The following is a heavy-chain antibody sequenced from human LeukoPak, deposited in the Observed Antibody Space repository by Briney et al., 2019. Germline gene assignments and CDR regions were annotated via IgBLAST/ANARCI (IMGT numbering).Heavy chain of an antibody. Sequence: SETLSLTCAVYAGSFSGYYWSWIRQPPGKGLEWIGEINHSGSTNYNPSLKSRVTISVDTSKNQFPLKLSSVTAADTAVYYCESGPPQLLLWFGELLYRSYFDYWGQGTLVTVSS. CDR1: AGSFSGYY. J-gene: IGHJ4*02. D-gene: IGHD3-10*01. CDR3: ESGPPQLLLWFGELLYRSYFDY. V-gene: IGHV4-34*01. CDR2: INHSGST.